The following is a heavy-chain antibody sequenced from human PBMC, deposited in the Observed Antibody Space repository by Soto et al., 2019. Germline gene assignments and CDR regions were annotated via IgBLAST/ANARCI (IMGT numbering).Heavy chain of an antibody. V-gene: IGHV1-18*01. CDR2: ISAYNGNT. J-gene: IGHJ4*02. CDR1: GYTFTSYG. D-gene: IGHD6-19*01. Sequence: ASVKVSCKASGYTFTSYGISWVRQAPGQGLEWMGWISAYNGNTNYAQKLQGRVTMTTDTSTSTAYMELRSLRSDDTAVYYCARDGSRIAVAGNFDYWGQGTLVTDSS. CDR3: ARDGSRIAVAGNFDY.